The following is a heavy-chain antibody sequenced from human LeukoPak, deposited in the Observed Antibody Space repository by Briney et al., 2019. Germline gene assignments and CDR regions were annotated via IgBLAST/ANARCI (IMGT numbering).Heavy chain of an antibody. V-gene: IGHV3-21*01. Sequence: GGSLRLSCAASGFTFSSYSMNWVRQAPGKGLEWVSSISSSSSYIYYADSVKGRFTISRDNAKNSLYLQMNSLRAEDTAVYYCARGKPITISAALGYWGQGTLVTVSS. D-gene: IGHD3-9*01. CDR3: ARGKPITISAALGY. J-gene: IGHJ4*02. CDR1: GFTFSSYS. CDR2: ISSSSSYI.